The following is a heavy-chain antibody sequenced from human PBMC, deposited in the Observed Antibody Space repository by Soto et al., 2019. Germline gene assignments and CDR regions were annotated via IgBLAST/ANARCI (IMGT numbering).Heavy chain of an antibody. CDR1: GGSISSGGYY. CDR3: ASSRDDVTFGGVIAIDY. V-gene: IGHV4-31*03. Sequence: SETLSLTCTVSGGSISSGGYYWSWIRQHPGKGLEWIGYIYYSGSTYYNPSLKSRVTISVDTSKNQFSLKLSSVTAADTAVYYCASSRDDVTFGGVIAIDYWAQGTLVPVSS. D-gene: IGHD3-16*02. J-gene: IGHJ4*02. CDR2: IYYSGST.